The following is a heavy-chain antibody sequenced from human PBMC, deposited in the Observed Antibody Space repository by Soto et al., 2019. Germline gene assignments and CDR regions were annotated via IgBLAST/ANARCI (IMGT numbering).Heavy chain of an antibody. CDR3: ARDRGSKDQLLPRD. CDR2: IIPIFGTA. Sequence: ASVKVSCKASGGTFSSYAISWVRQAPGQGLEWMGGIIPIFGTANYAQKFQGRVTITADESTSTAYMELSSLRSEDTAVYYCARDRGSKDQLLPRDWGQGTLVTVSS. D-gene: IGHD2-15*01. V-gene: IGHV1-69*13. J-gene: IGHJ4*02. CDR1: GGTFSSYA.